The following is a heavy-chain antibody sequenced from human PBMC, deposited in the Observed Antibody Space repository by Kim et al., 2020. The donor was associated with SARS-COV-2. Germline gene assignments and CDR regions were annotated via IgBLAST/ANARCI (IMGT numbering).Heavy chain of an antibody. J-gene: IGHJ6*01. CDR3: SRDTTSGSYSYYGMDV. V-gene: IGHV3-11*05. CDR2: ISNRGSFT. CDR1: GFSISDYY. D-gene: IGHD3-16*02. Sequence: GGSLRLSCAASGFSISDYYMSWIRQAPGKGLEWLSYISNRGSFTNYADSVKGRFTISRDNAKNSLYLQMNSLRAEDTAVYYCSRDTTSGSYSYYGMDVWG.